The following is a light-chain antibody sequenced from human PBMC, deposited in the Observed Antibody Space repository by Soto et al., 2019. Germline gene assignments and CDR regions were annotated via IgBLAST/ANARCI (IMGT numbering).Light chain of an antibody. J-gene: IGLJ1*01. Sequence: QPVLTQPPSVSGAPGQTVTISCTGSSSNIGAGYGVHGYQQLPGRAPKPLIYGNSNRPSGVPDRFSGSKSGTSASLAITGLQAEDEAEYYCQSYDSSLSGLVFGTGTKLTVL. CDR3: QSYDSSLSGLV. V-gene: IGLV1-40*01. CDR2: GNS. CDR1: SSNIGAGYG.